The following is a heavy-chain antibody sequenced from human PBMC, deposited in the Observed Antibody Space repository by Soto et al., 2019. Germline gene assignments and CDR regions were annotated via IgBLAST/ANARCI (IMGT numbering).Heavy chain of an antibody. CDR2: ISAYNGNT. CDR3: ARDLRLKYRSGWYSLDP. CDR1: GYTFTSYG. V-gene: IGHV1-18*04. D-gene: IGHD6-19*01. J-gene: IGHJ5*02. Sequence: GASVKVSCKASGYTFTSYGISWVRQAPGQGLEWMGWISAYNGNTNYAQKLQGRVTMTTDTSTSTAYMELRSLRSDDTAVYYCARDLRLKYRSGWYSLDPWPQATLVTVSS.